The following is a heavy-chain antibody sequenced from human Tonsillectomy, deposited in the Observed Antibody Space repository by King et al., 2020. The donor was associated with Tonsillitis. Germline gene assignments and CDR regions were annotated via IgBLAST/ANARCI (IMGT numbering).Heavy chain of an antibody. CDR3: ARHGLYCTGGSCGSPIQHWYFDL. V-gene: IGHV5-51*01. D-gene: IGHD2-15*01. CDR1: GYSFTSYW. Sequence: AQLVQSGAEVKKPGESLKISCKASGYSFTSYWIGWVRQMPGKGLEWMGIIYPGDSDTRYSPSFQGQVTISDDKSISTAYLQWSSLKASDTAMYYCARHGLYCTGGSCGSPIQHWYFDLWGRGTLVTVSS. J-gene: IGHJ2*01. CDR2: IYPGDSDT.